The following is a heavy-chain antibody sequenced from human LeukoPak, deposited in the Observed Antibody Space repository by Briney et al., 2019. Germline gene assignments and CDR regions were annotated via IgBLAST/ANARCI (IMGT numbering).Heavy chain of an antibody. CDR3: ARYTSMVAFHAHGFDI. D-gene: IGHD5-18*01. Sequence: SETLSLTCTVSGGSISSSSYYWGWIRQPPGKGLEWIGSIYYSGSTYYNPSLKSRVTISVDMSKNQFSLKLRSVTAADTAVYYCARYTSMVAFHAHGFDIWGQGTMVTVSS. CDR2: IYYSGST. J-gene: IGHJ3*02. V-gene: IGHV4-39*07. CDR1: GGSISSSSYY.